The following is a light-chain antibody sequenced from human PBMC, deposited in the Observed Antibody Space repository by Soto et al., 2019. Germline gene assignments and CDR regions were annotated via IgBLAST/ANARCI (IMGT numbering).Light chain of an antibody. Sequence: VLAQSPGTLSLSPGERATLSCRASQSVRSNYLAWYQHKPGQAPRLLIYGASSRATGIPDRFSGSGSGTDFTLTISRLEPEDFAVYYCQQYGTSPPYTFGQGTKLEIK. CDR1: QSVRSNY. CDR3: QQYGTSPPYT. V-gene: IGKV3-20*01. CDR2: GAS. J-gene: IGKJ2*01.